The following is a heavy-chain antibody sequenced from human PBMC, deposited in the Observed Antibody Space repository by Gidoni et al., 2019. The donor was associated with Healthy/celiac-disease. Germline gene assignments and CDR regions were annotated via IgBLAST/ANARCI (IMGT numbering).Heavy chain of an antibody. CDR1: GFTFSSYA. V-gene: IGHV3-23*01. CDR2: ISGSGGST. Sequence: EVQLLESGGGLVQPGGSLRLSFAASGFTFSSYAMSWVRQAPGKGLEWVSAISGSGGSTYYADSVKGRFTISRDNSKNTLYLQMNSLRAEDTAVYYCCVQLLSPSDYWGQGTLVTVSS. D-gene: IGHD2-2*01. J-gene: IGHJ4*02. CDR3: CVQLLSPSDY.